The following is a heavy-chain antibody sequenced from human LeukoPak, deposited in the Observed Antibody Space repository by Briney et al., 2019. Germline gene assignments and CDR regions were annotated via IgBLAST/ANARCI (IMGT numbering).Heavy chain of an antibody. CDR3: ARFLKNPVNRRGPANYYMDV. D-gene: IGHD2/OR15-2a*01. V-gene: IGHV1-18*01. CDR1: GYTFNSYH. Sequence: ASVKVSCKASGYTFNSYHISWVRQAPGQGLEWMGWISAYNGNTNYAQKLQGRVTMTRNTSISTAYMELSSVRSEDTAVYYCARFLKNPVNRRGPANYYMDVWGKGTTVTISS. CDR2: ISAYNGNT. J-gene: IGHJ6*03.